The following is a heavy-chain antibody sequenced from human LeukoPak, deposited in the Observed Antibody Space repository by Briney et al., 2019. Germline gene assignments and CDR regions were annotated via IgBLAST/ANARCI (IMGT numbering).Heavy chain of an antibody. CDR3: ARVVGSTMRAPFDF. CDR1: VFTFSSSA. J-gene: IGHJ4*02. D-gene: IGHD1-26*01. Sequence: GGSLRLSCATSVFTFSSSAMHWVRQASGKGLEWVGHIRSKANAYATTYAASVKGRFTISRDDSKNTGYLQMNSLKSEDTAVYYCARVVGSTMRAPFDFWGQGMLVTVSS. V-gene: IGHV3-73*01. CDR2: IRSKANAYAT.